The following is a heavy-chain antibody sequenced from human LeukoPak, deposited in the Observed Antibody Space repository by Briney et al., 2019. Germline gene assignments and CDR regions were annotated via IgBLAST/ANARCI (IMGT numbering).Heavy chain of an antibody. CDR1: GGSFSGYY. D-gene: IGHD4-11*01. CDR3: ARESTVWNWFDP. V-gene: IGHV4-4*07. J-gene: IGHJ5*02. Sequence: SETLSLTCAVYGGSFSGYYWSWIRQPAGKGLEWIGRIYTSGSTNYNPSLKSRVTMSVDTSKNQFSLKLSSVTAADTAVYYCARESTVWNWFDPWGQGTLVTVSS. CDR2: IYTSGST.